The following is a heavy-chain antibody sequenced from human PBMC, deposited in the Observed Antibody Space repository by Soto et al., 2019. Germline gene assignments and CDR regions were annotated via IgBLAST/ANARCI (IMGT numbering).Heavy chain of an antibody. J-gene: IGHJ2*01. V-gene: IGHV3-23*01. Sequence: EVQLLESGGGLVQPGGSLRLSCAASGFTFSSYAMSWVRQAPGKGLEWVSAISGSGGSKYYADSVKGRFTISRDNSKSTLYLQMNSLRAEDTAVYYCAKPPHRVGVVVTAIPRWYFDHWGIGTLVTVSS. CDR2: ISGSGGSK. CDR1: GFTFSSYA. CDR3: AKPPHRVGVVVTAIPRWYFDH. D-gene: IGHD2-21*02.